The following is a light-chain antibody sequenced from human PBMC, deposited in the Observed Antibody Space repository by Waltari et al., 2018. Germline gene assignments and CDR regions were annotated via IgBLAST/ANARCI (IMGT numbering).Light chain of an antibody. J-gene: IGKJ4*02. V-gene: IGKV1-33*01. CDR3: QQYANLPRT. CDR1: QDIMKN. CDR2: DPS. Sequence: DIQLTQSLSSLSASVGDRVTITCQASQDIMKNLNWVQQKPGKAPQVLIFDPSNTQAVVPSRLSGSGSGTDFALTISSLQPEDIGPYYCQQYANLPRTFGGGTRVEIK.